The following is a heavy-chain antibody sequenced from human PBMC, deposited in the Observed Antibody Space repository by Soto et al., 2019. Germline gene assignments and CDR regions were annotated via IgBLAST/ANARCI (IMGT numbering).Heavy chain of an antibody. J-gene: IGHJ4*02. V-gene: IGHV1-18*01. CDR3: ARDGYFDH. Sequence: QVQLVQSGAEVKKPGDSVRVSCKASGYTFTSYGIGWVRQAPGQGLEWMGWISANNGNTKYAQKVQGRVTMTTDASKSTAYMELRRLRSDDAAVYYCARDGYFDHWGQGTLVTVSS. CDR1: GYTFTSYG. CDR2: ISANNGNT.